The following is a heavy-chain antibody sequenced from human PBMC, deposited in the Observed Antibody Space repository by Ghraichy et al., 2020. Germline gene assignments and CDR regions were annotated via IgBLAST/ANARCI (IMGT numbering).Heavy chain of an antibody. CDR2: INHSGST. CDR1: GGSFSGYY. V-gene: IGHV4-34*01. J-gene: IGHJ6*02. D-gene: IGHD3-10*01. CDR3: ATRLLWFGESHPLDV. Sequence: ESLNISCAVYGGSFSGYYWSWIRQPPGKGLEWIGEINHSGSTNYNPSLKSRVTISVDTSKNQFSLKLSSVTAADTAVYYCATRLLWFGESHPLDVWGQGTTVTVSS.